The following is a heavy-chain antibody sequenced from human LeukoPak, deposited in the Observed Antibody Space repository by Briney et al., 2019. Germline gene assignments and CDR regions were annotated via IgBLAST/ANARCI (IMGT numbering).Heavy chain of an antibody. CDR2: IYYSGST. CDR1: GGSISSYY. J-gene: IGHJ4*02. CDR3: ARRGRYCSGGSCYSGKFDY. Sequence: PSETLSLTCTVSGGSISSYYWSWIRQPPGKGLEWIGYIYYSGSTNYNPSLKSRVTISVDTSKNQFSLKLSSVTAADTAVYYCARRGRYCSGGSCYSGKFDYWGQGTLVTVSS. D-gene: IGHD2-15*01. V-gene: IGHV4-59*12.